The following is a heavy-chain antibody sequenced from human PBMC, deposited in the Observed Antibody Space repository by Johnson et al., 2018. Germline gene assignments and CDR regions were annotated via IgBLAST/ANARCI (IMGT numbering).Heavy chain of an antibody. CDR1: GFISSVYP. V-gene: IGHV3-30-3*01. D-gene: IGHD2-15*01. CDR2: ISSEGSTT. Sequence: QVQLQESGGGVVQPGRSLRLSCAASGFISSVYPMHWVRPAPGKGLEWVAVISSEGSTTYYADPVQGRFTISSDHSKNTLSLQMNSLRGEDTALYYCTRDRFGHCKGGICNYSYMDVWGKGTTVTVSS. CDR3: TRDRFGHCKGGICNYSYMDV. J-gene: IGHJ6*03.